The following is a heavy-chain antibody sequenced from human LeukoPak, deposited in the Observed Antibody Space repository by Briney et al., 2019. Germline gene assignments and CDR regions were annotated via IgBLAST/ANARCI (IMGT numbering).Heavy chain of an antibody. CDR3: ARDSGSYATFDY. CDR2: INPSGGST. D-gene: IGHD1-26*01. V-gene: IGHV1-46*01. Sequence: GASVKVSCKVSGYTFTSYYMHWVRQAPGQGLEWMGIINPSGGSTSYAQKFQGRVTMTRDTSTSTVYMELSSLRSEDTAVYYCARDSGSYATFDYWGQGTLVTVSS. CDR1: GYTFTSYY. J-gene: IGHJ4*02.